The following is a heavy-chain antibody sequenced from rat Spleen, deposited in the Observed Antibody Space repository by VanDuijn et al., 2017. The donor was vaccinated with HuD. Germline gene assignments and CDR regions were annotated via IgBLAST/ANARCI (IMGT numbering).Heavy chain of an antibody. CDR3: ARLWVADY. CDR2: IGPGGVNT. J-gene: IGHJ2*01. Sequence: EVQLVESGGGLVQPGRSLKLSCAASGFTFSNYDMAWVRQASTKGLEWVASIGPGGVNTYYRDSVKGRFTVSRDNAKSTLYLQMDSLRSEDTATYYCARLWVADYWGQGVMVTVSS. CDR1: GFTFSNYD. D-gene: IGHD1-7*01. V-gene: IGHV5-25*01.